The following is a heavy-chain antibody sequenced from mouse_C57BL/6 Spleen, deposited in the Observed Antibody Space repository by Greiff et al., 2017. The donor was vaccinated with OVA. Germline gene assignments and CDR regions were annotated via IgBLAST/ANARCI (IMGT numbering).Heavy chain of an antibody. Sequence: QVQLQQPGAELVKPGASVKLSCKASGYTFTSYWMHWVKQRPGQGLEWIGMIHPNSGSTNYNEKFKSKATLTVDKSSSTAYMQLSSLTSEDSAVYYCARGGLKDYYAMDYWGQGTSVTVSS. V-gene: IGHV1-64*01. J-gene: IGHJ4*01. CDR3: ARGGLKDYYAMDY. D-gene: IGHD3-3*01. CDR2: IHPNSGST. CDR1: GYTFTSYW.